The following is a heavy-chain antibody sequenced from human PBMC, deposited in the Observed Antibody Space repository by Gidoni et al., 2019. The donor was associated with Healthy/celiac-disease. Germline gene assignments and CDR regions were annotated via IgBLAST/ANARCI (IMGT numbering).Heavy chain of an antibody. V-gene: IGHV4-34*01. Sequence: QVQLQQWGAGLLKPSETLSLTCAVYGGSFSGYYWSWIRQPPGKGLEWIGEINHSGSTNYNPSLKSRVTISVDTSKNQFSLKLSSVTAADTAVYYCARGPRGGYNPHYYYYYGMDVWGQGTTVTVSS. J-gene: IGHJ6*02. D-gene: IGHD5-12*01. CDR1: GGSFSGYY. CDR3: ARGPRGGYNPHYYYYYGMDV. CDR2: INHSGST.